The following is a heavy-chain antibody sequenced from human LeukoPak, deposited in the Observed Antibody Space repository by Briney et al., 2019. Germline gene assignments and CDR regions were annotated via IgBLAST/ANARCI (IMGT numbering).Heavy chain of an antibody. V-gene: IGHV3-21*01. Sequence: GGSLRFSCAASGFTFSSHSMNWVRQAPGKGLEWVSSISSSSSYIYYADSVKGRFTISRDNAKNSLYLQMNSLRAEDTAVYYCARDRADYYDSSGYYYVVYFDYWGQGTLVTVSS. D-gene: IGHD3-22*01. CDR1: GFTFSSHS. CDR2: ISSSSSYI. J-gene: IGHJ4*02. CDR3: ARDRADYYDSSGYYYVVYFDY.